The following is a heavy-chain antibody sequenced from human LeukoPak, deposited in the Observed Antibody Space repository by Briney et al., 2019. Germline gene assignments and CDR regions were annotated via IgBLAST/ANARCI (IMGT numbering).Heavy chain of an antibody. CDR2: INANSGRT. V-gene: IGHV1-2*02. CDR1: GYTFTGYY. Sequence: GASLKVSCKASGYTFTGYYMHSVRQAPGQRLERMGGINANSGRTNYAQKFHGRVTMTRDTSISTAYMELRRLRSEETAVYYCARGAHYHDSSQGYDYWGQGTLVTVSS. J-gene: IGHJ4*02. D-gene: IGHD3-22*01. CDR3: ARGAHYHDSSQGYDY.